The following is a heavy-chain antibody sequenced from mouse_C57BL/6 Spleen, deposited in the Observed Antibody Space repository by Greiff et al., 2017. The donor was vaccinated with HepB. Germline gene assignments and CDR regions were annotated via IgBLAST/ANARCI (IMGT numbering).Heavy chain of an antibody. Sequence: VKLQQPGAELVRPGSSVKLSCKASGYTFTSYWMHWVKQRPIQGLEWIGNIDPSDSETHYNQKFKDKATLTVDKSSSTAYMQLSSLTSEDSAVYYCARSDYDYETYWGQGTLVTVSA. V-gene: IGHV1-52*01. D-gene: IGHD2-4*01. J-gene: IGHJ3*01. CDR3: ARSDYDYETY. CDR1: GYTFTSYW. CDR2: IDPSDSET.